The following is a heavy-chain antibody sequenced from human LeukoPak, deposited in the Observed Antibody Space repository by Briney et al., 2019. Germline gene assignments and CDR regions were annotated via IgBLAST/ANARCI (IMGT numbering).Heavy chain of an antibody. V-gene: IGHV4-4*07. CDR2: IYASGNT. J-gene: IGHJ4*02. D-gene: IGHD4-17*01. CDR1: GASISSYY. Sequence: PSETLSLTCTVSGASISSYYWSWIRQPAGRRLEWIGRIYASGNTNYNPSLKSRVTMSVDTSKNQFSLNLSSVTAADTAVYYCARGPGDNRDYWGQGTLVTVSS. CDR3: ARGPGDNRDY.